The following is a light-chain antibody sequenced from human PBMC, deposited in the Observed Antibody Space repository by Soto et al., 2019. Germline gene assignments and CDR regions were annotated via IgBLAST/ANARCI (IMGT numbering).Light chain of an antibody. V-gene: IGKV3-20*01. CDR1: QSLSSGY. J-gene: IGKJ1*01. Sequence: EIVLTQSPGTLSLSPGERVTLSCRASQSLSSGYLAWYQQEFGQAPRLLIYDASRRATGIPERFSGSGSGTDFTLTINRLEPEDFAVYYCQQYGSSPTFGLGTKVDIK. CDR3: QQYGSSPT. CDR2: DAS.